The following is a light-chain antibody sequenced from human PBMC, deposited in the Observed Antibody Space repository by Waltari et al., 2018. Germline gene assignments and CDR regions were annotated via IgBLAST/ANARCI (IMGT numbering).Light chain of an antibody. CDR1: TSDVGGYNS. V-gene: IGLV2-8*01. J-gene: IGLJ2*01. Sequence: QSALTQPPSASGSPGQSVPISCTGTTSDVGGYNSVPWYQQNPGKAPKLMIYEVSKRPSGVPERFSGSKSGNTASLTVSGLQGDDEADYYCSSYAGSNTVVFGGGTKLTVL. CDR3: SSYAGSNTVV. CDR2: EVS.